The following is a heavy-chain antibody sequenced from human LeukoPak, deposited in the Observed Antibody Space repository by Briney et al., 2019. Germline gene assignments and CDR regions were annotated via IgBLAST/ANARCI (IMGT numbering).Heavy chain of an antibody. Sequence: ASVKVSCKASGYTFTGYYMHWVRQAPGQGLEWMGRINPNSGGTNYAQKFQGRVTMTRDTSISTAYMELGRLRSDDTAVYYCVKRYCSGGSCSDYWGQGTLVTVSS. J-gene: IGHJ4*02. CDR1: GYTFTGYY. CDR3: VKRYCSGGSCSDY. V-gene: IGHV1-2*06. D-gene: IGHD2-15*01. CDR2: INPNSGGT.